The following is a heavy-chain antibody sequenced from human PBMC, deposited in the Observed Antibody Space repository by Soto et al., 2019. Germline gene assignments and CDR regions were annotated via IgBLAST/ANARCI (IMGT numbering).Heavy chain of an antibody. CDR3: ASSYSNYALIDYYYYGMDV. CDR1: GYTFTSYA. Sequence: QVQLVQSGAEVKKPGASVKVSCKASGYTFTSYAMHWVRQAPGQRLEWMGGINAGNGNTKYSQKFQGRVTITRDTSASTAYMELSSLRSEDTAVYYCASSYSNYALIDYYYYGMDVWGQGTTVTVSS. V-gene: IGHV1-3*01. D-gene: IGHD4-4*01. J-gene: IGHJ6*02. CDR2: INAGNGNT.